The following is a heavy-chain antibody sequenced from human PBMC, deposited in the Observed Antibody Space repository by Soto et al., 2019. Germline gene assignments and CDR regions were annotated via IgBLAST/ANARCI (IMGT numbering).Heavy chain of an antibody. CDR1: GYTFTSYD. CDR3: ARGASVGNDFWSGPTDYYYYYYMDV. CDR2: MNPNSGNT. Sequence: ASVKVSCKASGYTFTSYDINWVRQATGQGLEWMGWMNPNSGNTGYAQKFQGRVTMTRNTSISTAYMELSSLRSEDTAVYYCARGASVGNDFWSGPTDYYYYYYMDVWGNGTTVTVSS. D-gene: IGHD3-3*01. J-gene: IGHJ6*03. V-gene: IGHV1-8*01.